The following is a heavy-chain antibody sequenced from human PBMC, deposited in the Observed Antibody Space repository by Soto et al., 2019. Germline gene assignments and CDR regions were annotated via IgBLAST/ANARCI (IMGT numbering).Heavy chain of an antibody. CDR3: ARDPSNLGGYWYFDL. Sequence: SETLSLTCTVSGGSISSYYWSWIRQPPGKGLEWIGYIYYSGSTNYNPSLKSRVTISVDTSKNQFSLKLSSVTAADMAVYYCARDPSNLGGYWYFDLWGRGTLVTVSS. V-gene: IGHV4-59*01. CDR2: IYYSGST. CDR1: GGSISSYY. D-gene: IGHD7-27*01. J-gene: IGHJ2*01.